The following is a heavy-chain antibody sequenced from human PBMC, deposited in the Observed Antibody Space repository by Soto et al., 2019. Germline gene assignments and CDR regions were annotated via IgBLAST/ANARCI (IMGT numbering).Heavy chain of an antibody. V-gene: IGHV1-69*01. Sequence: QVQVVQSGAEVKKPGSSVKVSCKVSGGIFTNNAISWVRQAPGQGLEWLGGVIPLFDTAYYAQIFRGRLKISADGATTTDYMELSGLTSADTAVYFCATGGHNDGYNFYHCMDVWGQGTTVTVS. D-gene: IGHD5-18*01. CDR1: GGIFTNNA. CDR2: VIPLFDTA. CDR3: ATGGHNDGYNFYHCMDV. J-gene: IGHJ6*02.